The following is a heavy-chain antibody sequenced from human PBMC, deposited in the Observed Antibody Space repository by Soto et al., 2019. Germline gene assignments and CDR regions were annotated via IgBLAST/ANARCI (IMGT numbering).Heavy chain of an antibody. CDR1: GFTFTSSA. D-gene: IGHD6-6*01. Sequence: SVKVSCKASGFTFTSSAVQWVRQARGQRLEWIGWIVVGSGNTNYAQKFQERVTITRDMSTSTAYMELSSLRSEDTAVYYCAAEDPGSSSPLYYYYGMDVWGQGTTVTVSS. J-gene: IGHJ6*02. CDR3: AAEDPGSSSPLYYYYGMDV. CDR2: IVVGSGNT. V-gene: IGHV1-58*01.